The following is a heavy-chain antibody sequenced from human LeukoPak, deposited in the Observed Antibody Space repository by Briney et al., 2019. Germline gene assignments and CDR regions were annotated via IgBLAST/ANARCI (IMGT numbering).Heavy chain of an antibody. CDR1: GYTFTAYH. D-gene: IGHD3/OR15-3a*01. CDR2: ISPSDGWT. V-gene: IGHV1-46*01. Sequence: ASVKVSCKASGYTFTAYHMHWVRQAPGQGLEYLGIISPSDGWTSYAQKFQGRVTVTSDTSTSTVYMDLSSLRSEDTAVYYCARPGGLVEYFQHWGQGTLVTVSS. CDR3: ARPGGLVEYFQH. J-gene: IGHJ1*01.